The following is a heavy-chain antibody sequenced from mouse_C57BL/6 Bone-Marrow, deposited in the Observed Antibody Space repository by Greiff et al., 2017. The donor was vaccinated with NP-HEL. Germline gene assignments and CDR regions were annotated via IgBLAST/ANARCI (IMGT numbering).Heavy chain of an antibody. V-gene: IGHV1-4*01. CDR2: INPSSGCT. D-gene: IGHD4-1*01. CDR1: GYTFTSYT. J-gene: IGHJ1*03. Sequence: QVQLQQSGAELARPGASVKMSCKASGYTFTSYTMHWVKQRPGQGLEWIGYINPSSGCTKYNQKFKDKATLTADKSSSTAYMQLSSLTAEDSAVYYCEREGPLTGYWYFDVWGTGTTVTVTS. CDR3: EREGPLTGYWYFDV.